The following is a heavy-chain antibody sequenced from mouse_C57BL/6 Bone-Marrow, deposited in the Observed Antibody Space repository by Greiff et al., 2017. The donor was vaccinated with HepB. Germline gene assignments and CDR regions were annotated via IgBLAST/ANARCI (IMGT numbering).Heavy chain of an antibody. V-gene: IGHV1-54*01. CDR2: INPGSGGT. CDR3: ARGGTYGFAY. CDR1: GYAFTNYL. D-gene: IGHD2-10*02. Sequence: VQLVESGAELVRPGTSVKVSCKASGYAFTNYLIEWVKQRPGQGLEWIGVINPGSGGTNYNEKFKGKATLTADKSSSTAYMQLSSLTSEDSAVYFCARGGTYGFAYWGQGTLVTVSA. J-gene: IGHJ3*01.